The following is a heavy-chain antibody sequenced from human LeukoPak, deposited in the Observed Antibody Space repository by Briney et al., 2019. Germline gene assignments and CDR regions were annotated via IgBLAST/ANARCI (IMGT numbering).Heavy chain of an antibody. CDR3: ARTIRSDYHDSSGFGAFDI. J-gene: IGHJ3*02. D-gene: IGHD3-22*01. V-gene: IGHV3-9*01. CDR2: INWNSGSI. CDR1: GFTFDDYA. Sequence: GGSLRLSCAASGFTFDDYAMHWVRQAPGKGLEWVSGINWNSGSIGYADSVKGRFTISRDNAKNSLYLQMNSLRAEDTALYHCARTIRSDYHDSSGFGAFDIWGQGTMVTVSS.